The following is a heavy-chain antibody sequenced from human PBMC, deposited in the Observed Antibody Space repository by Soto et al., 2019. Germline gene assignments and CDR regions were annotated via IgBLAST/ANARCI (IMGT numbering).Heavy chain of an antibody. CDR1: GFTFSSYA. V-gene: IGHV3-23*01. CDR3: TTDLGAARPQRPKQAGYYYYYYMDV. J-gene: IGHJ6*03. Sequence: GGSLRLSCAASGFTFSSYAMSWVRQAPGKGLEWVSAISGSGGSTYYADSVKGRFTISRDNSKNTLYLQMNSLRAEDTAVYYCTTDLGAARPQRPKQAGYYYYYYMDVWGKGTTVTVSS. D-gene: IGHD6-6*01. CDR2: ISGSGGST.